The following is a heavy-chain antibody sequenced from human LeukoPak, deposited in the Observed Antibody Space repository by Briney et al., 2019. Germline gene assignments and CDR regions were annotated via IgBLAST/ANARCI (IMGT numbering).Heavy chain of an antibody. V-gene: IGHV4-34*01. CDR1: GGSFSGYY. CDR3: ARAPYYSAYYYYYYMDV. J-gene: IGHJ6*03. Sequence: PSETLSLTCAVYGGSFSGYYWSWIRQPPGKGLECIGEINHSGSTNYNPSLKSRVTISVDTSKNQFSLKLSSVTAADTAVYYCARAPYYSAYYYYYYMDVWGKGTTVTVSS. CDR2: INHSGST. D-gene: IGHD3-10*01.